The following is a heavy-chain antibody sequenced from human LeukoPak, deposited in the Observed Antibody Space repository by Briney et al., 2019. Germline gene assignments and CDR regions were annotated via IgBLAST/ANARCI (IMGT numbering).Heavy chain of an antibody. CDR1: GGTFSSYA. Sequence: SVTVSCKASGGTFSSYAISWVRQAPGQGLEWMGGIIPIFGTANYAQKFQGRVTITADKSTSTAYMELSSLRSEDTAVYYCATQGAAIAAGHDAFDIWGQGTMVTVSS. V-gene: IGHV1-69*06. J-gene: IGHJ3*02. CDR3: ATQGAAIAAGHDAFDI. CDR2: IIPIFGTA. D-gene: IGHD2-21*01.